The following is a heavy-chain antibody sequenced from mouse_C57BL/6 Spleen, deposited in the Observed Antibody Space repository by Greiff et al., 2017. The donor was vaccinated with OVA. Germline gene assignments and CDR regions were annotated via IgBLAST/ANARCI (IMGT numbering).Heavy chain of an antibody. Sequence: EVKLVESGGGLVKPGGSLTLSCAASGFTFRDYGMHWVRQAPETGLEWVAYISSGSSTIYYADTVKGRFPISRDNAKNTLFLQMTSLRSEDTAMYYCASTYYSNVYYAMDYWGQGTSVTVSS. J-gene: IGHJ4*01. CDR1: GFTFRDYG. D-gene: IGHD2-5*01. CDR3: ASTYYSNVYYAMDY. V-gene: IGHV5-17*01. CDR2: ISSGSSTI.